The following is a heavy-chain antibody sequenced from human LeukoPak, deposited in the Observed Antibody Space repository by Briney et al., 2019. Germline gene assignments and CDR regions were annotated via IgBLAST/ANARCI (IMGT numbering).Heavy chain of an antibody. CDR1: GFTFSCSA. V-gene: IGHV3-23*01. D-gene: IGHD1-14*01. J-gene: IGHJ5*02. Sequence: GGSLRLSCAASGFTFSCSAMGWVRETPGKGLEWVSSITGSGDYTYYADSVKGRFTISRDNSKNTLYLQMNSLRADDTAVYYCANKPAGFDPWGQGTLVTVSS. CDR2: ITGSGDYT. CDR3: ANKPAGFDP.